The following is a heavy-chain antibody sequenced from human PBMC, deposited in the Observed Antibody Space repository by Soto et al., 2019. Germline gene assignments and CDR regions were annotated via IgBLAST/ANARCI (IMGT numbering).Heavy chain of an antibody. Sequence: QVQLVESGGGVVQPGRSLRLSCAASGFTFSSYGMHWVRQAPGKGLEWVAVISYDGSNKYYADSVKGRFTISRDNSKNTLYLQMNSLRAEDTAVYYCAKVSLQRRAFDIWGQGTMVTVSS. CDR2: ISYDGSNK. D-gene: IGHD4-4*01. J-gene: IGHJ3*02. V-gene: IGHV3-30*18. CDR3: AKVSLQRRAFDI. CDR1: GFTFSSYG.